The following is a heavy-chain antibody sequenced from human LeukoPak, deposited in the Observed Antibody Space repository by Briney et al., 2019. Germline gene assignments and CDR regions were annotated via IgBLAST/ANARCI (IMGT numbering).Heavy chain of an antibody. V-gene: IGHV3-21*01. CDR2: ISSSSSYI. D-gene: IGHD6-13*01. CDR3: ARDSIAAAGTGGDYFDY. Sequence: GGSLRLSCAASGFTFSSYSMNWVRQAPGKGLEWVSSISSSSSYIYYADSVKGRFTISRDNAKNSLYLQMNSLRAEDTAVYYCARDSIAAAGTGGDYFDYWGQGTLVTVSS. J-gene: IGHJ4*02. CDR1: GFTFSSYS.